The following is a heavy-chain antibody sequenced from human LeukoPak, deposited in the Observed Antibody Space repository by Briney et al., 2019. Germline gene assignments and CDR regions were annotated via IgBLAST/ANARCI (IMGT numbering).Heavy chain of an antibody. D-gene: IGHD5-18*01. CDR2: IWYDGSNK. J-gene: IGHJ4*02. CDR1: GFTFSSYG. Sequence: PGGSLRLSCAASGFTFSSYGMHWVRQAPGKGLEWVAIIWYDGSNKYYADSVKGRFTISRDNSKNTLYLQMNSLRAEDTAVYYCARGGGYSYGYGDYWGQGTLVTVSS. V-gene: IGHV3-33*01. CDR3: ARGGGYSYGYGDY.